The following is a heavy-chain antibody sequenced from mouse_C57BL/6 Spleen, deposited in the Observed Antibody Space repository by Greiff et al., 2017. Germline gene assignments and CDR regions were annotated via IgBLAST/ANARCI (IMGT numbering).Heavy chain of an antibody. CDR3: ARHYGGGYAMDY. D-gene: IGHD1-1*02. CDR2: IYPRSGNT. J-gene: IGHJ4*01. Sequence: VQLKESGAELARPGASVTLSCKASGYTFTSYGISWVKQRTGQGLEWIGEIYPRSGNTYYNEKFKGKATLTADKSSSTAYMELRSLTSEDAAVYFCARHYGGGYAMDYWGQGTSVTVSS. CDR1: GYTFTSYG. V-gene: IGHV1-81*01.